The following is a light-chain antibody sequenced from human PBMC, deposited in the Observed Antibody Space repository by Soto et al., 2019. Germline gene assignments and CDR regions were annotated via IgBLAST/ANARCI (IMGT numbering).Light chain of an antibody. J-gene: IGKJ1*01. Sequence: EIVLTQSPGTLSLSPGERATLSCRASQSIPNDYLAWYQQRPGQATRLLIYLASNRAAGIPDRFSGSGSGADFTLTINRLEPEDFAVYHCQQYGSSPWTFGQGTKVDIK. CDR2: LAS. CDR3: QQYGSSPWT. V-gene: IGKV3-20*01. CDR1: QSIPNDY.